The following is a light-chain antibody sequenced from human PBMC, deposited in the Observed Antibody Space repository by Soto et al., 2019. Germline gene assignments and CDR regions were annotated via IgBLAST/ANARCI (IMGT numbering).Light chain of an antibody. CDR3: SSYTSTTTVRFV. J-gene: IGLJ1*01. CDR2: DVS. Sequence: QSVLAQPASVSGSPGQSITISCTGTSSDIGDSNFVSWYQHHPGKAPKLLIYDVSDRPSRISSRFSGSKSANTASLTISGLQAEDEALYYCSSYTSTTTVRFVFGTGTKGTVL. V-gene: IGLV2-14*01. CDR1: SSDIGDSNF.